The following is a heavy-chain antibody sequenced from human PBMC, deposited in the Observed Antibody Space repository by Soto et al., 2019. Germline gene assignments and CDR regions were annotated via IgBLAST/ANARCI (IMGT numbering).Heavy chain of an antibody. J-gene: IGHJ4*02. CDR1: GFTFSSYA. CDR3: ARDSSYYYDSSGYWSFDY. Sequence: GGSLRLSCAASGFTFSSYAMHWVRQAPGKGLEWVAVISYDGSNIYYADSVKGRFTISRDNSKNTLYLQMNSLRAEDTAVYYCARDSSYYYDSSGYWSFDYWGQGTLVTVSS. D-gene: IGHD3-22*01. CDR2: ISYDGSNI. V-gene: IGHV3-30-3*01.